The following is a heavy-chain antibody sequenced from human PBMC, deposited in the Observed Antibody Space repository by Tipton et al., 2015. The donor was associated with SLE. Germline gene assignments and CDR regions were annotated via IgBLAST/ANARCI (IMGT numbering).Heavy chain of an antibody. D-gene: IGHD2-15*01. J-gene: IGHJ5*02. Sequence: QSGAEVKKSGASVNVSCKAFGYTFTAYNLHWVRQVPGQGLEWMGTINPNSGDTMYSQKFQGRVTMTRDKSINTAYMELSRLTSDDTALYYCAKRIICFDGGNGAQFDPWGQGTQAAVSS. CDR2: INPNSGDT. CDR3: AKRIICFDGGNGAQFDP. V-gene: IGHV1-2*02. CDR1: GYTFTAYN.